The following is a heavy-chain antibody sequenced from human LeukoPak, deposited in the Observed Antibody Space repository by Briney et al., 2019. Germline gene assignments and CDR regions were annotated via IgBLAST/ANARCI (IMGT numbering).Heavy chain of an antibody. D-gene: IGHD5-12*01. Sequence: ASVKVSCKASGYTXTGYSLHWVRQAPGQGLEWMGWMDPNSGGTNYAQNFQGRVTMARDTSISTAYMELSSLRSDDTAVHYCARDGYSGIKGYCQQWGQGTLVTVSS. V-gene: IGHV1-2*02. CDR1: GYTXTGYS. CDR2: MDPNSGGT. J-gene: IGHJ1*01. CDR3: ARDGYSGIKGYCQQ.